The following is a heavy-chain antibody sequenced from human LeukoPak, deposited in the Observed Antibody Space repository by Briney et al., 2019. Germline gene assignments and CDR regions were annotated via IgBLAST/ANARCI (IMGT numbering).Heavy chain of an antibody. J-gene: IGHJ4*02. CDR2: IDPNSGGT. CDR1: GYTFTGYY. Sequence: ASVKVSCKASGYTFTGYYMHWVRQAPGQGLEWMGRIDPNSGGTNYAQKFQGRVTVTRDTSISTAYMELSRLRSDDTAAYYCARDSSGWYTVDYWGQGTLVTVSS. CDR3: ARDSSGWYTVDY. V-gene: IGHV1-2*06. D-gene: IGHD6-19*01.